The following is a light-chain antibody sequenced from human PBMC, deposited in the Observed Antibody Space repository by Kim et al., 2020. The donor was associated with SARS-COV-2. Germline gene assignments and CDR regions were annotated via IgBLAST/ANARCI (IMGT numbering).Light chain of an antibody. V-gene: IGKV2-28*01. CDR2: LGS. Sequence: DIVMTQSPLSLPVTPGEPASISCRSSQSHLHSNGYNYLDWYLQKPGQSPQLLIYLGSNRASGVPDRFSGSGSGTDFTLKISRVEAEDVGVYYCMQALQTQFGQGTKVDIK. CDR1: QSHLHSNGYNY. J-gene: IGKJ1*01. CDR3: MQALQTQ.